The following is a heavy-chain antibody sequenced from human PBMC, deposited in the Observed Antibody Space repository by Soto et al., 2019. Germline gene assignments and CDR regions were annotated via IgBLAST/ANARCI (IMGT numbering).Heavy chain of an antibody. D-gene: IGHD5-12*01. CDR2: IYPGDSDT. J-gene: IGHJ6*02. Sequence: GESLKISCKGSGYSFTSHWIGWVRQMPGKGLEWMGIIYPGDSDTRYSPSFQGQVTISADKSISTAYLQWSSLKASDTAMYYCAGRGYSEADYYYGMDVWGQGTTVTVSS. CDR3: AGRGYSEADYYYGMDV. V-gene: IGHV5-51*01. CDR1: GYSFTSHW.